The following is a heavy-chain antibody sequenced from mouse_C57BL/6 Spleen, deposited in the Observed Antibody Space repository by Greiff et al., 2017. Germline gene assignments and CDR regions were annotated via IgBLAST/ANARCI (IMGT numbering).Heavy chain of an antibody. CDR3: AGSSYDYDGDY. V-gene: IGHV1-18*01. J-gene: IGHJ3*01. D-gene: IGHD2-4*01. Sequence: VPLQQSGPELVKPGASVKILCKASGYTFPDYNMDWVEQSHGKSLEWIGDINPNYGYTYYNQKFKVKATLTGDKASSTAYMGLRRLTSEDTAVHCCAGSSYDYDGDYWGQGTLVTVSA. CDR1: GYTFPDYN. CDR2: INPNYGYT.